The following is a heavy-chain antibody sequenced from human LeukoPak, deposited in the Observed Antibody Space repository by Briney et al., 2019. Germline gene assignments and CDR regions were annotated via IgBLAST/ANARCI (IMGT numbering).Heavy chain of an antibody. J-gene: IGHJ4*02. CDR3: AKASTTLYYDFWSGYPSRY. D-gene: IGHD3-3*01. Sequence: GGSLRLSCAASGFTFSSYAMSWVRQAPGKGLEWVSAISGSGGTTYYADSVKGRFTISRDNSKNTLHLQMNSLRAEDTAVYYCAKASTTLYYDFWSGYPSRYWGQGAQVTVSS. V-gene: IGHV3-23*01. CDR2: ISGSGGTT. CDR1: GFTFSSYA.